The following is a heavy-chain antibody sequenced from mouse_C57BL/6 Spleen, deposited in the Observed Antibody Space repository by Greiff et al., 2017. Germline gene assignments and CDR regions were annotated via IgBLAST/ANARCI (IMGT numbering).Heavy chain of an antibody. J-gene: IGHJ4*01. CDR2: ISSGGDYI. CDR3: TRVDNERSMDD. D-gene: IGHD3-3*01. Sequence: EVQVVESGAGLVKPGGSLKLSCAASGYTFSSYAMPWVRQTPEKRLEWVAYISSGGDYIYYADTVKGRFTISRDNARNTLYLQMSSLKSEDTAMYYCTRVDNERSMDDWGQGTSVTVSS. CDR1: GYTFSSYA. V-gene: IGHV5-9-1*02.